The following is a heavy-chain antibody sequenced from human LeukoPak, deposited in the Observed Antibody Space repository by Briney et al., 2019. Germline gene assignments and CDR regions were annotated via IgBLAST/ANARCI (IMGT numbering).Heavy chain of an antibody. Sequence: SQTLSLTCTVSGVSIRSGSYYWSWIRQPAGKGLEWIGRIYTSGTTNCNPSLKSRVTISVGTSKSQFSLKLSSVTAADTAVYYCAREVSDYDILTGWIDYWGQGALVSVSS. J-gene: IGHJ4*02. CDR2: IYTSGTT. V-gene: IGHV4-61*02. CDR1: GVSIRSGSYY. CDR3: AREVSDYDILTGWIDY. D-gene: IGHD3-9*01.